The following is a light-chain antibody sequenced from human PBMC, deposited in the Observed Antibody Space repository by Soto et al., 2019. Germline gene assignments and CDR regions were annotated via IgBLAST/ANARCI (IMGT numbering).Light chain of an antibody. Sequence: EIVFNLSPGAVSSSPGERATLSCRASQSVSSSYLAWYQQKPGQAPRLLIYGASSRATGIPDRFSGSGSGTDFTLTISSLQSEDFALYYCQQYNDWPLTFGQGTKVDIK. CDR2: GAS. V-gene: IGKV3-20*01. CDR1: QSVSSSY. CDR3: QQYNDWPLT. J-gene: IGKJ1*01.